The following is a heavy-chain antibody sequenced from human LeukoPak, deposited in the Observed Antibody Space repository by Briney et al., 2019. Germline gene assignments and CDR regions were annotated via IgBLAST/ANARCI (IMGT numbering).Heavy chain of an antibody. Sequence: SETLSLTCTFSDGSISSYHWSWIRQPPGKGLEWIGHIYYSGRTNYNPSLKSRVTIPVDIPKNQFSQKLSSVTAADTAVYYCAREEPQTTVPEGLDVWGQGTTVTVSS. V-gene: IGHV4-59*01. CDR2: IYYSGRT. CDR1: DGSISSYH. J-gene: IGHJ6*02. CDR3: AREEPQTTVPEGLDV. D-gene: IGHD4-17*01.